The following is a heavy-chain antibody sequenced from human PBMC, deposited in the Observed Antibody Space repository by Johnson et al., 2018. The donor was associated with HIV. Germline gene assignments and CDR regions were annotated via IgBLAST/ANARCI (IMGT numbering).Heavy chain of an antibody. CDR3: VCLRAWTFDI. CDR2: IDSSGSGI. J-gene: IGHJ3*02. D-gene: IGHD3-10*01. Sequence: QVQLVESGGGLIQPGGSLRLSCAVFGFTVSRNYINWIRQAPGKGLEWVSYIDSSGSGIYYADSVKGRFTISRDNAKNSLYLQMHSLRAEDTAVYYCVCLRAWTFDIWGQGTMVTVSS. CDR1: GFTVSRNY. V-gene: IGHV3-11*04.